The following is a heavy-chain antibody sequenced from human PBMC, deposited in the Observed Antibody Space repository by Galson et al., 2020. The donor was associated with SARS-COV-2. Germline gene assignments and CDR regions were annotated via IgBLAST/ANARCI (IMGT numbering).Heavy chain of an antibody. Sequence: APVKVSCKTSGYTFTAYYIHWVRQAPGPGLEWMGWINPNTGGTNYAQKFQGWVTMTRDTSISTAYMALSRLKSDDTAVYYCARETEMATFNYFDYWGQGTLVTVSS. CDR2: INPNTGGT. CDR3: ARETEMATFNYFDY. V-gene: IGHV1-2*04. D-gene: IGHD5-12*01. J-gene: IGHJ4*02. CDR1: GYTFTAYY.